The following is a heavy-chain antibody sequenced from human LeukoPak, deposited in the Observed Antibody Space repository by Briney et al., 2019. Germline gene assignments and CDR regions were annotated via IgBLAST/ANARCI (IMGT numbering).Heavy chain of an antibody. D-gene: IGHD1-26*01. V-gene: IGHV4-59*08. CDR3: ATQARIVGATGYFDY. CDR2: IFYSGST. J-gene: IGHJ4*02. CDR1: GGSISSYY. Sequence: SETLSLTCSVSGGSISSYYWSWIRQPPGKGLEWIGYIFYSGSTNYNPPLKSRVTISLDTSKNQFSLKLSSVTAADTVVYYCATQARIVGATGYFDYWGQGTLVTVPS.